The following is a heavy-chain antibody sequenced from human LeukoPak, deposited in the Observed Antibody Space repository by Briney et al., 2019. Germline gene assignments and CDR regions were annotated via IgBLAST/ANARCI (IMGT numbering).Heavy chain of an antibody. J-gene: IGHJ4*02. CDR2: IHPRSGDT. CDR1: GYSFTAFY. Sequence: GASVKVSCKASGYSFTAFYLHWVRQAPGQGLEWMGWIHPRSGDTTYAQKFQGRVTLTRDTSISTAYVDLSSLRSDDTAVYYCARDGDYGTGSYYRGCIDSWGQGTPVTVSP. CDR3: ARDGDYGTGSYYRGCIDS. V-gene: IGHV1-2*02. D-gene: IGHD3-10*01.